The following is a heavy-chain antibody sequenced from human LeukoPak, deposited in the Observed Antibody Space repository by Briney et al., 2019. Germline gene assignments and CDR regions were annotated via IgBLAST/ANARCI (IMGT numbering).Heavy chain of an antibody. V-gene: IGHV1-18*01. J-gene: IGHJ5*02. CDR2: ISAYNGNT. CDR1: GYTFTSYG. CDR3: ARGNNWNDGCDPIDWFDP. D-gene: IGHD1-1*01. Sequence: ASVKVSCKASGYTFTSYGISWVRQAPGQGLEWMGWISAYNGNTNYAQKLQGRVTMTTDTSTSTAYMELRSLRSDDTAVYYCARGNNWNDGCDPIDWFDPWGQGTLVTVSS.